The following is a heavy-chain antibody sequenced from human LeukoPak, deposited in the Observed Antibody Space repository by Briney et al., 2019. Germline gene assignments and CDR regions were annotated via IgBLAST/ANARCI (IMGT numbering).Heavy chain of an antibody. CDR2: ITGSGGST. J-gene: IGHJ4*02. D-gene: IGHD3-22*01. V-gene: IGHV3-23*01. CDR3: AKVSTSYYDSSGSNYFDY. CDR1: GFTFSNYA. Sequence: PGGSLRLSCAASGFTFSNYAMSWVRQAPGKGLEWVSSITGSGGSTYYADSVKGRFTISRDNSKNTLYLQMNSLRADDTAVYYCAKVSTSYYDSSGSNYFDYWGQGTLVTVSS.